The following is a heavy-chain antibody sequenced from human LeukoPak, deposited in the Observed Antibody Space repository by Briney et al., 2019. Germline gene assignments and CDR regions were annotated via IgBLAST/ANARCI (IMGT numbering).Heavy chain of an antibody. CDR1: GYTFTGYY. CDR3: ARGPSPWYYDFWSGYYIYYGMDV. D-gene: IGHD3-3*01. CDR2: INPNSGGT. V-gene: IGHV1-2*06. J-gene: IGHJ6*02. Sequence: ASVTVSCTASGYTFTGYYMHWVRQAPGQGLEWMGRINPNSGGTNYAQKFQGRVTMTRDTSISTAYMELSRLRSDDTAVYYCARGPSPWYYDFWSGYYIYYGMDVWGQGTTVTVSS.